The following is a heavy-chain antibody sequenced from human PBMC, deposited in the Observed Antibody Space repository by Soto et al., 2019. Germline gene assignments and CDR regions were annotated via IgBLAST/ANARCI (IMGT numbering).Heavy chain of an antibody. CDR1: GYTFTSYG. V-gene: IGHV1-18*01. CDR2: ISAYNGNT. Sequence: ASVKVSCKASGYTFTSYGISWVRQAPGQGLEWMGWISAYNGNTNYAQKLQGRVTMTTDTSTSTAYMELRSLRSDDTAVYYCARDRILTGYYGLDYWGQGTLVTVSS. CDR3: ARDRILTGYYGLDY. J-gene: IGHJ4*02. D-gene: IGHD3-9*01.